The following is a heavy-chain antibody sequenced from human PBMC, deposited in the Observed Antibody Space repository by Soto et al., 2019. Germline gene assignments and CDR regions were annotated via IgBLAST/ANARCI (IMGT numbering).Heavy chain of an antibody. CDR3: ARDRTYYYGMDV. CDR2: IIPICGTA. J-gene: IGHJ6*02. Sequence: ASVKVSCKASGYTFTSYDINWVRQAPGQGLEWMGGIIPICGTANYAQKFQGRVTITADESTSTAYMELSSLRSEDTAVYYCARDRTYYYGMDVWGQGTTVTVSS. V-gene: IGHV1-69*13. CDR1: GYTFTSYD.